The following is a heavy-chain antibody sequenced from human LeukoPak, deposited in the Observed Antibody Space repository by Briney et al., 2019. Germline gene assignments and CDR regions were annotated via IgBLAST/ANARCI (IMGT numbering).Heavy chain of an antibody. D-gene: IGHD1-26*01. CDR2: IIPILGIA. CDR1: GATFSSYT. Sequence: SVKVSCKASGATFSSYTISLVRQAPGQGLEWMGRIIPILGIANYAQKFQGRVTITADKSTSTAYMELMSLRADDTAVYYCARGWRGSYSAYWSQGTLVTVSS. CDR3: ARGWRGSYSAY. J-gene: IGHJ4*02. V-gene: IGHV1-69*02.